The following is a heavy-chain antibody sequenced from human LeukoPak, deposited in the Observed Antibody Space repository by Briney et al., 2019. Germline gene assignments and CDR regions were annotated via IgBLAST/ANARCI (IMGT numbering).Heavy chain of an antibody. V-gene: IGHV3-33*06. CDR1: GFTFSSYG. D-gene: IGHD1-26*01. CDR2: IWYDGSNK. CDR3: AKTAWDDSPGAFDI. J-gene: IGHJ3*02. Sequence: AGVSLRLSCAASGFTFSSYGMHWVRQAPGKGLEWVAVIWYDGSNKYYADSVKGRFTISRDNSKNTLYLQMNSLRAEDTAVYYCAKTAWDDSPGAFDIWGQGTMVTVSS.